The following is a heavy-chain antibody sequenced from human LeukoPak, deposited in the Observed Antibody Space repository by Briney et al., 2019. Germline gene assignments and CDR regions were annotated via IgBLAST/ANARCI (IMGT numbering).Heavy chain of an antibody. V-gene: IGHV3-21*01. D-gene: IGHD3-16*01. CDR3: AKDTPLCYFDY. CDR1: GFTFSSYS. Sequence: GGSLRLSCAASGFTFSSYSMNWVRQAPGKGLEWVSSISSSSSYIYYADSVKGRFTISRDNSKNTLYLQVNSLRVDDTAVYYCAKDTPLCYFDYWGQGTLVTVSS. CDR2: ISSSSSYI. J-gene: IGHJ4*02.